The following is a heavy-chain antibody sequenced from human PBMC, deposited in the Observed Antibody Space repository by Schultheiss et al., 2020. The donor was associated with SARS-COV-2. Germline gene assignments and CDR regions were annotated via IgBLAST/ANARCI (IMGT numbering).Heavy chain of an antibody. CDR2: IKTDGSAT. CDR1: GFTFSSYS. J-gene: IGHJ4*02. CDR3: ASQYSSSRPFDY. D-gene: IGHD6-6*01. Sequence: GGSLRLSCAASGFTFSSYSMNWVRQAPGKGLVWVSRIKTDGSATTYADSVKGRFTISRDNAKNTLYLQMSRLRAEDTAVYYCASQYSSSRPFDYWGQGTLVTVSS. V-gene: IGHV3-74*01.